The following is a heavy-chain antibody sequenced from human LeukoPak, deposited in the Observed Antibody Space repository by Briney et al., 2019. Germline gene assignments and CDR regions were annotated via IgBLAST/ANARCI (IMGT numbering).Heavy chain of an antibody. Sequence: ASVKVSCKASGYTFTSYDINWVRQATGQGLEWMGWMNPNSGNTGYAQKFQGRVTMTRNTSISTAYMELSSLRSEDTAVYYCARGGSYYDSSGYYYGFQDYWGQGTLVTVSS. CDR3: ARGGSYYDSSGYYYGFQDY. D-gene: IGHD3-22*01. J-gene: IGHJ4*02. V-gene: IGHV1-8*01. CDR2: MNPNSGNT. CDR1: GYTFTSYD.